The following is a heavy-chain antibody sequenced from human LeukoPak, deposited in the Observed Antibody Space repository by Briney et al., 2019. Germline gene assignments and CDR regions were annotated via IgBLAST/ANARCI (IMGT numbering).Heavy chain of an antibody. CDR3: ANEVQQYFEH. J-gene: IGHJ1*01. Sequence: QPGGSLRLSCAASGFIFDQYTVHWVRQAPGKGLEWVALITRDGAYTVYSDSVKGRFTISRDNSKNSLSLQMSSLTTEDAALYYCANEVQQYFEHWGQGTLVIVAS. D-gene: IGHD1-1*01. CDR1: GFIFDQYT. V-gene: IGHV3-43*01. CDR2: ITRDGAYT.